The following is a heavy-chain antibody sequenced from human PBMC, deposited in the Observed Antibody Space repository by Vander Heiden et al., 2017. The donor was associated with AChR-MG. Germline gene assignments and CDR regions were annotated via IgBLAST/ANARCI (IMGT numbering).Heavy chain of an antibody. J-gene: IGHJ4*02. Sequence: EVQLVESGGGLPQPGGSLRLPCAAPGFSVSTYYMSWVRQAPGKGLKWVSVLYSGGVTHYADTVKGRFTISRDNSKNTLFLQMNSLRAEDTAVYYCARDVLRGWSLDYWGQGTLVTVSS. CDR2: LYSGGVT. V-gene: IGHV3-53*01. CDR1: GFSVSTYY. D-gene: IGHD6-19*01. CDR3: ARDVLRGWSLDY.